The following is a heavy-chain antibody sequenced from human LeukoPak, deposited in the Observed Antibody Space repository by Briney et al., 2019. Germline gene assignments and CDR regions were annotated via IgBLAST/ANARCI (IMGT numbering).Heavy chain of an antibody. V-gene: IGHV4-59*12. J-gene: IGHJ4*02. Sequence: PSETLSLTCTVSGGSISSYYWSWIRQPPGKGLEYIGYIYYSGNTNSNPSLNSRVTISVDTSKNQFSLKLSSVTAADTAVYYCARANIAVAGGKYYFDYWGQGTLVTVSS. CDR3: ARANIAVAGGKYYFDY. CDR2: IYYSGNT. CDR1: GGSISSYY. D-gene: IGHD6-19*01.